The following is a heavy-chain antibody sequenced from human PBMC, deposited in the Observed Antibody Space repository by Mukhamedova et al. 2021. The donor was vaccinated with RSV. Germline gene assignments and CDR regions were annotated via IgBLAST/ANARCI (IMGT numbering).Heavy chain of an antibody. V-gene: IGHV1-46*01. Sequence: GGSTSYAQKFQGRVTMTRDTSTSTVYMELSSLRSEDTAVYYCARDTTTVTRYFDYWGQEPWSPSPQ. CDR2: GGST. D-gene: IGHD4-17*01. CDR3: ARDTTTVTRYFDY. J-gene: IGHJ4*01.